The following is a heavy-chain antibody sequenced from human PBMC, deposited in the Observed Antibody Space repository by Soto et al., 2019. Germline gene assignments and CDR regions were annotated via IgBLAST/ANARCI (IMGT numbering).Heavy chain of an antibody. Sequence: SQTLSLTCVISGDSVSSNTASWNWIRQSPSRGLEWLGRTYFRSKWYNDYAVSVKSRIIINPDTSNNQFSLQLNSVTPEDTAVYFCAKGDNLGPKTGYAFDHWGQGIMVTVSS. CDR3: AKGDNLGPKTGYAFDH. D-gene: IGHD5-12*01. V-gene: IGHV6-1*01. CDR1: GDSVSSNTAS. CDR2: TYFRSKWYN. J-gene: IGHJ4*02.